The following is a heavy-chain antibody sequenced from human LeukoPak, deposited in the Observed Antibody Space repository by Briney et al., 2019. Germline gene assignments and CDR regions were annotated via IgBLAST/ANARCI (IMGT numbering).Heavy chain of an antibody. Sequence: PSETLSLTCIVSGASISSGNYYWTWIRQPAGKGLEWIGRLHTTGGTNYNPSFKGRLSISGDTSKNQFSLQLSSVTAADTAIYYCARLDKGIKAAHFDYWGQGTLVTVSS. V-gene: IGHV4-61*02. CDR3: ARLDKGIKAAHFDY. D-gene: IGHD6-25*01. CDR1: GASISSGNYY. J-gene: IGHJ4*02. CDR2: LHTTGGT.